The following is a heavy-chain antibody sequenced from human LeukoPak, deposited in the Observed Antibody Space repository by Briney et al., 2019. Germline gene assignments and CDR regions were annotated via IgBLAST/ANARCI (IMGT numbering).Heavy chain of an antibody. CDR2: ASSSGSTI. Sequence: GGSLRLSCAASVFTFSSYKMHWVHQAPGKGLEWISYASSSGSTIFYADSVKSRFTISRDNAKNSLYLQINSLRAEDTAVYYCVREDDISGYNFDYRGQGTLVTVSS. J-gene: IGHJ4*02. V-gene: IGHV3-48*03. D-gene: IGHD3-22*01. CDR1: VFTFSSYK. CDR3: VREDDISGYNFDY.